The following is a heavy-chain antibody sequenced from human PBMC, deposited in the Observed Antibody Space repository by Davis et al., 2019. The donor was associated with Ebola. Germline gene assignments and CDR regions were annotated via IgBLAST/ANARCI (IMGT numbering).Heavy chain of an antibody. CDR2: INAGNGNT. D-gene: IGHD3-10*01. V-gene: IGHV1-3*01. CDR3: ARGLSGTYSMDV. J-gene: IGHJ6*04. Sequence: ASVKVSCKASGYTFTSYAMHWVRQAPGQRLEWMGWINAGNGNTKYSQKFQGRVTITRDTSASIAYMELSSLRSEDTAVYYCARGLSGTYSMDVWGKGTTVTVSS. CDR1: GYTFTSYA.